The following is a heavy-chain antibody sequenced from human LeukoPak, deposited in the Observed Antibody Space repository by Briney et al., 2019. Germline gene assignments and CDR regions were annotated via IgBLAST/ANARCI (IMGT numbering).Heavy chain of an antibody. V-gene: IGHV3-48*01. CDR1: GFTFSSYS. D-gene: IGHD3-10*01. CDR2: ISSSSSTI. J-gene: IGHJ4*02. Sequence: GGSLRLSCAASGFTFSSYSMNWVRQAPGKGLEWVSYISSSSSTIYYADSVKGRFTISRDNAKNSLYLQMNSLRAEDTAVYYCARENYASGSYGDYWGQGTLVTVSS. CDR3: ARENYASGSYGDY.